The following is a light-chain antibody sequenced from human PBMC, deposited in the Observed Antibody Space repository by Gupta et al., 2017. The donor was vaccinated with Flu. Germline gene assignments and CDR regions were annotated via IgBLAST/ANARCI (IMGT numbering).Light chain of an antibody. V-gene: IGKV3-20*01. CDR2: EAS. CDR1: QSVHDDY. Sequence: TLSLSPGERATLSCGASQSVHDDYLAWYQQKPGQAPVLLIYEASRKATGSPDRFNGSGYGTDFTLNINGVEPEDFAVYSCHQNGNSPWTFGQGTTV. CDR3: HQNGNSPWT. J-gene: IGKJ1*01.